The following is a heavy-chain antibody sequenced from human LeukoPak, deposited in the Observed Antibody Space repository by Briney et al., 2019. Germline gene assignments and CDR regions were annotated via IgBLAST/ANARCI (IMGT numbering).Heavy chain of an antibody. CDR1: GFTFSSYA. J-gene: IGHJ4*02. CDR2: ISYDGSNK. Sequence: GRSLRLSCAASGFTFSSYAMHWVRQAPGKGLEWVAVISYDGSNKYYADSVKGRFTISRDNSKNTLYLQMNSLRAEDTAVYYCARSGLREDTNTTSMIVVYWGQGTPVTVSS. V-gene: IGHV3-30-3*01. CDR3: ARSGLREDTNTTSMIVVY. D-gene: IGHD3-22*01.